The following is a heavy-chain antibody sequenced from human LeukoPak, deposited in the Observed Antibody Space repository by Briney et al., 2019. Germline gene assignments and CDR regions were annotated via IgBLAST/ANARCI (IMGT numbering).Heavy chain of an antibody. CDR2: ISAYNGNT. Sequence: ASVKVSCKASGYTFTSYGISWVRQAPGQGLEWMGWISAYNGNTNYAQKLQGRVTLTTDTSTSTACMELRSLRSDDTAVYYCARSCSGGSCYENWFDPWGQGTLVTVSS. CDR3: ARSCSGGSCYENWFDP. CDR1: GYTFTSYG. D-gene: IGHD2-15*01. J-gene: IGHJ5*02. V-gene: IGHV1-18*04.